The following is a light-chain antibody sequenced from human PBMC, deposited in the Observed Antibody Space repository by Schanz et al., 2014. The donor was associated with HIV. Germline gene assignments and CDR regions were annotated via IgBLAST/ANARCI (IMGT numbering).Light chain of an antibody. J-gene: IGKJ2*01. CDR2: ETS. V-gene: IGKV1-5*03. CDR3: QHYNIYSGT. Sequence: DIQMTQSPSTLSASVGDRVTITCRASQSITRGLAWYQQKPGKAPNLLIYETSSLKNGVPSRFNGSGSGTEFNLTISSLQPDDFATYYCQHYNIYSGTFGQGTRLDIK. CDR1: QSITRG.